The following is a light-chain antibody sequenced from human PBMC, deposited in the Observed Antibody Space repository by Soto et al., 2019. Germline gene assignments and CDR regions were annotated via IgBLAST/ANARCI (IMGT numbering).Light chain of an antibody. J-gene: IGLJ2*01. CDR1: RSDVGSYNL. V-gene: IGLV2-23*01. CDR3: CSYAGSFSVI. CDR2: EDS. Sequence: QSALTQPPSVSGSPGQSVTISCTGTRSDVGSYNLVSWYQQHPGKAPKLIIYEDSKRPSGVSNRFSGSKSGYTASLTISGLEAEDEADYYCCSYAGSFSVIFGGGTKLTVL.